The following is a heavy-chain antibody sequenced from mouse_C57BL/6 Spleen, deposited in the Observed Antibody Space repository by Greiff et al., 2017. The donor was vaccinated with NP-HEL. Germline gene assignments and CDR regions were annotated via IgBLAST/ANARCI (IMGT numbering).Heavy chain of an antibody. CDR1: GYTFTSYW. J-gene: IGHJ2*01. CDR2: IDPSDSET. Sequence: VQLQQPGAELVRPGSSVKLSCKASGYTFTSYWMHWVKQRPIQGLEWIGNIDPSDSETHYNQKFKDKATLTVDKSSSTAYMQLSSLTSEDSAVYYCARGLRRRDFDYWGQGTTLTVSP. CDR3: ARGLRRRDFDY. D-gene: IGHD2-4*01. V-gene: IGHV1-52*01.